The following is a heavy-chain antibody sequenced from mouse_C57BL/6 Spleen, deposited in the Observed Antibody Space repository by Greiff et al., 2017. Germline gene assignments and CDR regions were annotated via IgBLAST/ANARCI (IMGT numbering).Heavy chain of an antibody. CDR2: INPSTGGT. V-gene: IGHV1-42*01. D-gene: IGHD2-5*01. CDR3: AREKAYYSNYLWFAY. Sequence: EVQLQQSGPELVKPGASVKISCKASGYSFTGYYMNWVKQSPEKSLEWIGEINPSTGGTTYNQKFKAKATLTVDKSSSTAYMQLKSLTSEDSAVYYCAREKAYYSNYLWFAYWGQGTLVTVSA. J-gene: IGHJ3*01. CDR1: GYSFTGYY.